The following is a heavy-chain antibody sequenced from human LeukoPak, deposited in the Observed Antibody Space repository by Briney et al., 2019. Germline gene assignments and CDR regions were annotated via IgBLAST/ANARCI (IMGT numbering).Heavy chain of an antibody. V-gene: IGHV1-24*01. Sequence: ASVKVSCKVSGYTLTELSMHWVRQSPGKGLEWMGGFDPEDGETIYAQKFQGRVTMTEDTSTDTAYMELSSLRSEDTAVYYCATDRITIFGVVTMGYWGQGTLVTVSS. J-gene: IGHJ4*02. D-gene: IGHD3-3*01. CDR1: GYTLTELS. CDR3: ATDRITIFGVVTMGY. CDR2: FDPEDGET.